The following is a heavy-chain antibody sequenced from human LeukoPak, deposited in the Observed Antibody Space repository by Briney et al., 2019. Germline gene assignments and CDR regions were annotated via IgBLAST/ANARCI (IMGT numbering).Heavy chain of an antibody. CDR3: ATRHHSRTYMVPLDS. Sequence: SGTLSLTCAVYGVSISSDNWWTWVRQPPGKGLEWIGETHRSGDTKYNPSLNDRVTISMDNSKNQLSLNLISVTAADTAIYFCATRHHSRTYMVPLDSWGQGTLVTVSS. D-gene: IGHD3-10*01. V-gene: IGHV4-4*02. CDR2: THRSGDT. CDR1: GVSISSDNW. J-gene: IGHJ4*02.